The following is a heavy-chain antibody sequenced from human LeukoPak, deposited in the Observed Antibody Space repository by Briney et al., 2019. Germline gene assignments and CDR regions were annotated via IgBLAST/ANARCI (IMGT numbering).Heavy chain of an antibody. D-gene: IGHD3-22*01. V-gene: IGHV4-34*01. CDR2: INHSGST. Sequence: SETLSLTCAVYGGSFSGYYWSWIRQPPGKGLEWIGEINHSGSTNYNPSLKSRVTISVDTSKNQFSLKLSSVTAADTAVYYCARRYDSSGYMFDPWGQGTLVTVSS. CDR3: ARRYDSSGYMFDP. J-gene: IGHJ5*02. CDR1: GGSFSGYY.